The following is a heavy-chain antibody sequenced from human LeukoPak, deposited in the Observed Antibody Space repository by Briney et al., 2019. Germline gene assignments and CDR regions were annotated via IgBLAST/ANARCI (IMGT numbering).Heavy chain of an antibody. CDR2: ISSSGSTI. V-gene: IGHV3-11*04. CDR3: ARYYGSGSYYNRRLDY. J-gene: IGHJ4*02. D-gene: IGHD3-10*01. Sequence: GSLSLSCAASGFPFSDYYMSWIRQAPGKGLEWVSYISSSGSTIYYADSVKGRFTISRDNAKNSLYLQMNSLRAEDTAVYYCARYYGSGSYYNRRLDYWGQGTLVTVSS. CDR1: GFPFSDYY.